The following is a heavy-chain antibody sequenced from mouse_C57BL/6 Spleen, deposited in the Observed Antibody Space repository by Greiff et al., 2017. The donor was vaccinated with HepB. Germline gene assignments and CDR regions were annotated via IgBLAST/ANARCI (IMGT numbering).Heavy chain of an antibody. D-gene: IGHD3-1*01. CDR2: ISDGGSYT. CDR3: ARDRDFFFAY. V-gene: IGHV5-4*01. CDR1: GFTFSSYA. Sequence: GKLMESGGGLVKPGGSLKLSCAASGFTFSSYAMSWVRQTPEKRLEWVATISDGGSYTYYPDNVKGRFTISRDNAKNNLYLQMSHLKSEDTAMYYCARDRDFFFAYWGQGTLVTVSA. J-gene: IGHJ3*01.